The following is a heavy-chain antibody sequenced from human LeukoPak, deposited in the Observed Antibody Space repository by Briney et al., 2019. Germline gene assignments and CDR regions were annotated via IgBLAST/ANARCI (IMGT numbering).Heavy chain of an antibody. D-gene: IGHD3-10*01. J-gene: IGHJ3*02. CDR3: ARRDQVTMVNDAFDI. V-gene: IGHV5-51*01. Sequence: GESLKISCKGSGYGFTSYWIGWVRQMPGKGPEWMGIIYPGDSDTRYSPSFQGQVTISADKSISTAYLQWSSLKASDTAMYYCARRDQVTMVNDAFDIWGQGTMVTVSS. CDR1: GYGFTSYW. CDR2: IYPGDSDT.